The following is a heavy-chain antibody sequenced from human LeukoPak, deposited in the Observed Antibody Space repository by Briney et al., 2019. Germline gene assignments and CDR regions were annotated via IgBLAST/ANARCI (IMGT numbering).Heavy chain of an antibody. CDR1: GYSFTSYW. CDR2: IYPGDSDT. CDR3: ARKEKPKPPYYYYGMDV. Sequence: GESLKISCKGSGYSFTSYWIGWVRQMPGKGLEWMGIIYPGDSDTRYSPSFQGQVTISADKSISTAYLQRSSLKASDTAMYYCARKEKPKPPYYYYGMDVWGQGTTVTVSS. J-gene: IGHJ6*02. V-gene: IGHV5-51*01.